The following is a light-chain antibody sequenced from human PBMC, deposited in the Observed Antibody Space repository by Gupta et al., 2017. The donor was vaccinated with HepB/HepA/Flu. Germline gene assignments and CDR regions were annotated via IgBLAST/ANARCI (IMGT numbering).Light chain of an antibody. J-gene: IGKJ4*01. CDR1: QSISNY. Sequence: DIQMTQSPSSLSASVGDRVTITCRASQSISNYLNWYQQKPGKAPKLLIYAASSLQSGVPSRFSGSGSGTDFTLTISSLQPEDFATYYCQQSYSLPFTFGGGTKVDIK. V-gene: IGKV1-39*01. CDR3: QQSYSLPFT. CDR2: AAS.